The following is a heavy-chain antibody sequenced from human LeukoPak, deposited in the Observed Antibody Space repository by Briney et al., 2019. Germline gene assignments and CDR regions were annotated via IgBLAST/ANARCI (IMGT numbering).Heavy chain of an antibody. V-gene: IGHV3-7*01. D-gene: IGHD4-17*01. CDR2: IKQDGSEK. J-gene: IGHJ4*02. CDR3: GLAYGDYDY. CDR1: GFTFSSYW. Sequence: GGSLRLSCAASGFTFSSYWMSWVRQAPGKGLEWVANIKQDGSEKYYVDSVKGRFTISRDNAKNSLYLQMNSPRAEDTAVYYCGLAYGDYDYWGQGTLVTVSS.